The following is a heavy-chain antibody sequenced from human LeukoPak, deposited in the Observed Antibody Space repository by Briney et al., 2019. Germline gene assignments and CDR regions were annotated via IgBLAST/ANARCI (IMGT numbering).Heavy chain of an antibody. CDR3: ANILDILTDYSPNLDHYHHLDV. CDR2: ISYDGNNQ. J-gene: IGHJ6*03. D-gene: IGHD3-9*01. Sequence: PGRSLRLSCAASGFTFSTSGMHWVRQAPGKGLEWVAVISYDGNNQYYADSVKGRFTISRDNSKNTLYLQMNNLRSEDTAVYFCANILDILTDYSPNLDHYHHLDVWGKGTTVTVSS. CDR1: GFTFSTSG. V-gene: IGHV3-30*18.